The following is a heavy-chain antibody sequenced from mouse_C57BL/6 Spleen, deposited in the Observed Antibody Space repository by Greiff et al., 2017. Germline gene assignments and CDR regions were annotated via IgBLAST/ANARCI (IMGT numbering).Heavy chain of an antibody. Sequence: EVKLMESGPELVKPGASVKISCKASGYSFTGYYMNWVKQSPEKSLEWIGEINPSTGGTTYNQKFKAKATLTVDKSSSTAYMQLKSLTSEDSAVYYCARTLDWGQGTLVTVSA. CDR2: INPSTGGT. V-gene: IGHV1-42*01. CDR3: ARTLD. CDR1: GYSFTGYY. J-gene: IGHJ3*01.